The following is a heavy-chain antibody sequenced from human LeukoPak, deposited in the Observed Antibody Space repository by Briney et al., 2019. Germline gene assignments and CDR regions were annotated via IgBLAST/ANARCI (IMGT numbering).Heavy chain of an antibody. CDR2: IYTSGST. J-gene: IGHJ6*03. V-gene: IGHV4-61*02. D-gene: IGHD2-15*01. Sequence: SQTLSLTCTVSGGSISSGSYYWSWIRQPAGKGLEWIGRIYTSGSTNYNPSLKSRVTISVDTSKNQFSLKLSSVTAADTAVYYCARVPAAIYYYYYMDVWGKGTTVTVSS. CDR1: GGSISSGSYY. CDR3: ARVPAAIYYYYYMDV.